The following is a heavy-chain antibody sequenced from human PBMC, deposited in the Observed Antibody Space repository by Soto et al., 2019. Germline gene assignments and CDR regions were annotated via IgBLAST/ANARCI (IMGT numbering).Heavy chain of an antibody. CDR3: ARGPRGYVYYHGMDV. V-gene: IGHV4-4*07. Sequence: SETLSLTCTVSGGSINSYYVSWIRQSAGKGLEWIGRIDTSGTTNYNPSLKSRVTMSVDASKNHFSLNLSSVTAADTAVYYCARGPRGYVYYHGMDVWGPGTTVTVSS. CDR1: GGSINSYY. CDR2: IDTSGTT. J-gene: IGHJ6*02. D-gene: IGHD3-10*01.